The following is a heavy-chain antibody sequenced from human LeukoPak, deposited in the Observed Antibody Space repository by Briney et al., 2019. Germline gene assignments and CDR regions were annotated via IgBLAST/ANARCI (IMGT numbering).Heavy chain of an antibody. D-gene: IGHD2-15*01. CDR3: ARDVGYCSGGSCQGEAAFDI. J-gene: IGHJ3*02. Sequence: GASVKVSCKASGGTFSSYAISWVRQAPGQGLEWMGGIIPIFGTANYAQKFQGRVTITTDESTSTAYMELSSLRSEDTAVYYCARDVGYCSGGSCQGEAAFDIWGQGTMVTVSS. V-gene: IGHV1-69*05. CDR1: GGTFSSYA. CDR2: IIPIFGTA.